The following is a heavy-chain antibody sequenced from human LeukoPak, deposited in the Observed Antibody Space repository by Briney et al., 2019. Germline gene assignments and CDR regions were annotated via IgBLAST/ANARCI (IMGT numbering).Heavy chain of an antibody. Sequence: GGSLRLSCAASGFTFSAYTMNWVRHAPGKGLEWVSSIKASDNYIYYAASVAGRFTISTDAAQNSLYLQMDSLRAEDTATYYCARSRSMSKNDKNLRYWGRELWLPSPQ. CDR2: IKASDNYI. J-gene: IGHJ4*02. V-gene: IGHV3-21*01. D-gene: IGHD1-26*01. CDR3: ARSRSMSKNDKNLRY. CDR1: GFTFSAYT.